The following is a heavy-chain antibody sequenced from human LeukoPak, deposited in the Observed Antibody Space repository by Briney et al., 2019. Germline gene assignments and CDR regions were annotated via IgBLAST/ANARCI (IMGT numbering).Heavy chain of an antibody. CDR3: ARREYCSGTSCPIDY. CDR1: GFKFFIYW. D-gene: IGHD2-2*01. V-gene: IGHV5-51*01. CDR2: IYPGDSDI. Sequence: GESLKISCKGSGFKFFIYWIGWVRQMPGKGLEWMGNIYPGDSDIRYNPSFQGQVTISADKSINTAYLQWSSLKASDTAMYYCARREYCSGTSCPIDYWGQGTLVTVSS. J-gene: IGHJ4*02.